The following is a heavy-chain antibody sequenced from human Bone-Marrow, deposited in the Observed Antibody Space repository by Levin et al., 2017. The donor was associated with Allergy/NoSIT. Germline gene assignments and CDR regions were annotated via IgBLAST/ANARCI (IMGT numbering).Heavy chain of an antibody. V-gene: IGHV3-23*01. CDR1: GFTFSNYA. CDR3: AKDRDLYGAGSLEN. Sequence: GESLKISCAASGFTFSNYAMSWVRQAPGKGLEWVSGISGSGDSTYDGDSVKGRFTISRDNSKNTLYLQLNSLRAEDTAVYYWAKDRDLYGAGSLENWGQGTLVTVSS. J-gene: IGHJ4*02. D-gene: IGHD3-10*01. CDR2: ISGSGDST.